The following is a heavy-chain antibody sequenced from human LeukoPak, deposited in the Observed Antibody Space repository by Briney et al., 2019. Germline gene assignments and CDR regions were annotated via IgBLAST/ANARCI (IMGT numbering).Heavy chain of an antibody. J-gene: IGHJ4*02. D-gene: IGHD1-26*01. CDR2: INKDGGEK. Sequence: GGSLRLSCAASEFSFNTYAMSWVRQAPGKGLEWVANINKDGGEKYYVDSVKGRFTISRDNAKNSLYLQMNSLRADDTAVYYCVKDSPPRYSGSPPAYWGQGTLVTVSS. CDR1: EFSFNTYA. CDR3: VKDSPPRYSGSPPAY. V-gene: IGHV3-7*03.